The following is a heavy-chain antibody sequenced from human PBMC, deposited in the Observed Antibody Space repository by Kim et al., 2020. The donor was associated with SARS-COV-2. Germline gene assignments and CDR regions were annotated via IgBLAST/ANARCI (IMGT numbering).Heavy chain of an antibody. CDR1: GGTFSSYA. J-gene: IGHJ5*02. CDR2: IIPILGIA. D-gene: IGHD3-22*01. CDR3: AREFGSGYYLGGADWFDP. V-gene: IGHV1-69*04. Sequence: SVKVSCKASGGTFSSYAISWVRQAPGQGLEWMGRIIPILGIANYAQKFQGRVTITADKSTSTAYMELSSLRSEDTAVYYCAREFGSGYYLGGADWFDPWGQGTLVTVSS.